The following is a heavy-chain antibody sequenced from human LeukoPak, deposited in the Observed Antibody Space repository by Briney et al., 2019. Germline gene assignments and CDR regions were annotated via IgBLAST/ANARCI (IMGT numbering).Heavy chain of an antibody. J-gene: IGHJ4*02. Sequence: SETLSLTCAVSGGSISSYYWSWIRQPPGKGLEGIGYIYYSGSTNYNPSLKSQVTISVDTSKNQFSLKLSSVTAADTAVYYCARDGDGSGWSDYWGQGTLVTVSS. V-gene: IGHV4-59*01. D-gene: IGHD6-19*01. CDR2: IYYSGST. CDR3: ARDGDGSGWSDY. CDR1: GGSISSYY.